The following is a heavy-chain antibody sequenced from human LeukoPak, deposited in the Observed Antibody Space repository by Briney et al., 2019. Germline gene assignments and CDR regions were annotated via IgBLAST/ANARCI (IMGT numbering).Heavy chain of an antibody. CDR1: GFTFSSCG. CDR2: IWYDGSNE. J-gene: IGHJ4*02. CDR3: ASTSGWYEPIDY. Sequence: GRSLRLSCAASGFTFSSCGMHWVRQAPGKGLEWVAVIWYDGSNEYYADSVKGRFTISRDNSKNTLYLQMNSLRAEDTAVYYCASTSGWYEPIDYWGQGTLVTVSS. V-gene: IGHV3-33*01. D-gene: IGHD6-19*01.